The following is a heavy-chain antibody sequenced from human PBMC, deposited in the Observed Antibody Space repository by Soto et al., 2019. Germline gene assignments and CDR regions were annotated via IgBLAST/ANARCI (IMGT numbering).Heavy chain of an antibody. CDR2: IDPSDSYT. J-gene: IGHJ6*02. V-gene: IGHV5-10-1*01. D-gene: IGHD3-10*01. CDR1: GYSFTSYR. Sequence: GESLKISCKGSGYSFTSYRISWVRQMPGTGLEWMGRIDPSDSYTNYSPSFQGHVTVSADKSISTAYLQWSSLKASDTAMYYCASGGLGSGSYYKPSMTYGMDVWGQGTTVTVSS. CDR3: ASGGLGSGSYYKPSMTYGMDV.